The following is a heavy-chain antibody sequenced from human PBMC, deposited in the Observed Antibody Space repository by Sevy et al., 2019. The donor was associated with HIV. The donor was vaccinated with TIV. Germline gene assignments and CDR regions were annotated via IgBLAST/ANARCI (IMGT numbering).Heavy chain of an antibody. CDR3: AKSGGLRSSSDYLDY. J-gene: IGHJ4*02. CDR1: GFTFSSYG. V-gene: IGHV3-30*18. D-gene: IGHD6-6*01. Sequence: GGSLRLSCAASGFTFSSYGMHWVRQAPGKGLEWVAVISYDGSNKYYADSVKGRFTISRDNSKNTLYLQMNSLRAEDTAVYYCAKSGGLRSSSDYLDYWGQGTLVTVSS. CDR2: ISYDGSNK.